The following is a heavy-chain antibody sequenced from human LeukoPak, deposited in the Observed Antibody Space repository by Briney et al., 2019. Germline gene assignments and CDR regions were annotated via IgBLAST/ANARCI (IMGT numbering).Heavy chain of an antibody. CDR3: ATEATVTNGY. CDR1: GGTFSSYT. V-gene: IGHV1-69*01. Sequence: ASLKVSCKASGGTFSSYTFSWVRQAPGQGLEWMGGIIPIFGTANYAQKFQGRVTITADESTSTAYMELSSLRSEDTAVYYCATEATVTNGYWGQGTLVTVSS. J-gene: IGHJ4*02. CDR2: IIPIFGTA. D-gene: IGHD4-17*01.